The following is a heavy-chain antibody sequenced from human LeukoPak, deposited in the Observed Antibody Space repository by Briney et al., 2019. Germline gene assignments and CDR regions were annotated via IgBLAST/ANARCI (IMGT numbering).Heavy chain of an antibody. CDR1: GFTFSDYG. J-gene: IGHJ4*02. CDR3: ARTWDC. Sequence: PGGSLRLSCAASGFTFSDYGMDWVRQAPGKGLEWVSHMSSTGDTITYADSVKGRFTISRDNAKNSLYLQTNSLRAEDTAVYYCARTWDCWGQGTLVTVSS. V-gene: IGHV3-48*03. CDR2: MSSTGDTI.